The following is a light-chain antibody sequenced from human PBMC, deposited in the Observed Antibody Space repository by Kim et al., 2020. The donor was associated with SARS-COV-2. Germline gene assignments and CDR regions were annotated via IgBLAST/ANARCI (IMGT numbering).Light chain of an antibody. V-gene: IGLV4-69*01. CDR1: SGHSTYA. J-gene: IGLJ3*02. Sequence: QLVLTQSPSASASLGDSVNLTCILTSGHSTYAIAWHQQQPEKGPRFLMRVDSDGSLRRGDGIPDRFSGSSSGTERYLTISSLQADDEADYYCQTWDTGIRVLGGGTKVTGL. CDR3: QTWDTGIRV. CDR2: VDSDGSL.